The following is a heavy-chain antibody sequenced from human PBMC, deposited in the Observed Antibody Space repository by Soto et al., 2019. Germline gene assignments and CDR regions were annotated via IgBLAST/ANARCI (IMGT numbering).Heavy chain of an antibody. D-gene: IGHD3-3*01. CDR1: GYTFTSYD. Sequence: PSVKVSCKASGYTFTSYDINWVRQATGQGLEWMGWMNPNSGNTGYAQKFQGRVTMTRNTSISTAYMELSSLRSEDTAVYYCARVLKYDFWSGYFKPAHDAFDIWGQGTMVTVSS. CDR3: ARVLKYDFWSGYFKPAHDAFDI. CDR2: MNPNSGNT. V-gene: IGHV1-8*01. J-gene: IGHJ3*02.